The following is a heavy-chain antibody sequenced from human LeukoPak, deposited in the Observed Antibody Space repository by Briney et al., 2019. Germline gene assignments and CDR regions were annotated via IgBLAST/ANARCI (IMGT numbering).Heavy chain of an antibody. CDR1: GGSISSGDYY. V-gene: IGHV4-61*08. CDR2: IYYSGST. J-gene: IGHJ4*02. D-gene: IGHD3-10*01. CDR3: ARGYGSGSHYFDY. Sequence: SETLSLTCTVSGGSISSGDYYWNWIRQPPGKGLEWIGYIYYSGSTNYNPSLKSRVTISVDTSRNQFSLKLSSVTAADTALYYCARGYGSGSHYFDYWGQGSLVTVSS.